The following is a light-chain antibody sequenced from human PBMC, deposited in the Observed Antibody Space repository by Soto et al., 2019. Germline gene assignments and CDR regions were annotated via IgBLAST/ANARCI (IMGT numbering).Light chain of an antibody. Sequence: EFVWTQSPGTLSLSPGERATLSCRASQTVRNNYLAWYQQKPGQAPRLLIYDAPSRATGIPDTFSGRGSGTDFTLTISRLEPEDFAVYDCQQYTGPPTTVGPGTRLEI. CDR1: QTVRNNY. J-gene: IGKJ5*01. CDR3: QQYTGPPTT. V-gene: IGKV3-20*01. CDR2: DAP.